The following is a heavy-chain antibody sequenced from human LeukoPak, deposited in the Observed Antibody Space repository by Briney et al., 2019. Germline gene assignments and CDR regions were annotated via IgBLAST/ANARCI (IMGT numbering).Heavy chain of an antibody. D-gene: IGHD3-16*01. J-gene: IGHJ4*02. CDR1: GFTFSNYE. Sequence: GGSLRLSCAATGFTFSNYEMNWVRQAPGKGLEWVSYISSSGDTIFYANSVKGRFTISRDNAKNSLYLQMNSLTAEDTALYYCARGGLYYDYWGQGTLVTVSS. V-gene: IGHV3-48*03. CDR3: ARGGLYYDY. CDR2: ISSSGDTI.